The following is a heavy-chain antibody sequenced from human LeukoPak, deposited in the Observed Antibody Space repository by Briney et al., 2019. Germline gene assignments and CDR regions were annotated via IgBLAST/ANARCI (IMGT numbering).Heavy chain of an antibody. Sequence: GGSLRLSCAASGFTFSSQNMNWARQAPGKGLEWVAYVSTSGDSTKYADSVEGRFTISRDNAENSLYLLMNSLRVEDTAVYYCVKNGWLDYWGQGILVTVSS. CDR1: GFTFSSQN. J-gene: IGHJ4*02. D-gene: IGHD6-19*01. CDR3: VKNGWLDY. V-gene: IGHV3-21*06. CDR2: VSTSGDST.